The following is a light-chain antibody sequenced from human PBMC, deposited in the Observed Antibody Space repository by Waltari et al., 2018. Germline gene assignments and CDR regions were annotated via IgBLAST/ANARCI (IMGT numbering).Light chain of an antibody. J-gene: IGKJ4*01. CDR1: RSVNSY. Sequence: EVVLTQSPDTLSVSPGERATLSCRTSRSVNSYLAWYQHKPGQPPRLLIYCASTRPTGIPARFSGSGSGTEFTLTITSLQAEDFAVYYCQQYNNWPLTFGGGTKVEI. CDR2: CAS. V-gene: IGKV3-15*01. CDR3: QQYNNWPLT.